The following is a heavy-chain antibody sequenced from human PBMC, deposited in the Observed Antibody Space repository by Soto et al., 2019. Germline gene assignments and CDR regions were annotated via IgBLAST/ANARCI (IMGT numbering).Heavy chain of an antibody. J-gene: IGHJ6*02. CDR1: GFTFSSYG. V-gene: IGHV3-30*18. CDR3: AKDHVARGYYYGMDF. CDR2: ISYDGSNK. Sequence: GGSLRLSCAASGFTFSSYGMHWVRQAPGKGLEWVAVISYDGSNKYYADSVKGRFTISRDNSKNTLYLQMNSLRAEDTAVYYCAKDHVARGYYYGMDFWGQGTTVTVSS. D-gene: IGHD1-26*01.